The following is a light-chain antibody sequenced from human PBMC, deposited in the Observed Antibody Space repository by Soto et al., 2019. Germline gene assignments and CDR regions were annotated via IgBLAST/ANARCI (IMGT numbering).Light chain of an antibody. CDR3: QQYNSYPIT. V-gene: IGKV1-5*01. J-gene: IGKJ5*01. CDR1: QSISNY. Sequence: IQMSQSPSSLSASIGDRVTSTCRASQSISNYLNWYQQKPGKAPKLLIYEASNLQSGVPSRFSGSGSGTEFALTISGLQPDDFASYYCQQYNSYPITFGQGTRLEI. CDR2: EAS.